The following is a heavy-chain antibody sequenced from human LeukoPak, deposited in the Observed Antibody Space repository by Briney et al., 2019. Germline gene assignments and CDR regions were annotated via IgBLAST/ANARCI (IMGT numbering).Heavy chain of an antibody. CDR2: IYYSGST. D-gene: IGHD5-18*01. Sequence: PSETLSLTCTVSGGSISSYYWSWIRQPPGKGLEWIGYIYYSGSTNYNPSLKSRVTISVDTYKNQFSLKLSSVTAADTAVYYCARHKDTALDYWGQGTLVTVSS. CDR1: GGSISSYY. V-gene: IGHV4-59*08. J-gene: IGHJ4*02. CDR3: ARHKDTALDY.